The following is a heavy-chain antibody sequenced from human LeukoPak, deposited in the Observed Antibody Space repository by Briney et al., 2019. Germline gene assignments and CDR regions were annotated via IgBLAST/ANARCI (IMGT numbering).Heavy chain of an antibody. D-gene: IGHD3-10*01. CDR2: IYYSGST. Sequence: SETLSLTCTVSGGSISSYYWSWIRQPPGKGLEWIGHIYYSGSTNYNPSLKSRVTISVDTSKNQFSLKLSSVTAADTAVYYCARDRLLGFGEFSYGMDVWGQGTTVTVSS. CDR3: ARDRLLGFGEFSYGMDV. CDR1: GGSISSYY. V-gene: IGHV4-59*01. J-gene: IGHJ6*02.